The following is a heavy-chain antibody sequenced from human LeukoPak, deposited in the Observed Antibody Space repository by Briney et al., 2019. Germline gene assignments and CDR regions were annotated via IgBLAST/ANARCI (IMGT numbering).Heavy chain of an antibody. J-gene: IGHJ6*02. D-gene: IGHD4-17*01. V-gene: IGHV3-74*01. CDR1: GNYW. Sequence: GGSLRLSCAASGNYWMHWVRQAPGKGLVWVSRINSDGSSTSYADSVKGRFTISRDNAKNTLYLQMNSLRAEDTAVYYCARADLDYGDYSGYYYYGMDVWGQGTTVTVSS. CDR2: INSDGSST. CDR3: ARADLDYGDYSGYYYYGMDV.